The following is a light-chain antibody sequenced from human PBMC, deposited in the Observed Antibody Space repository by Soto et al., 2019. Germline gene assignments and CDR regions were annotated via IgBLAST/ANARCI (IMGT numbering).Light chain of an antibody. Sequence: DIQMTQSPSSVSASVGDRVTITCRASQDINIWLAWYQQKPGKAPKPLIYAASSLQSGVPSRFSGSGSGTDFTLTINGLQPEDFATYYCQLANIVPFTFGPGTKVDIK. J-gene: IGKJ3*01. CDR1: QDINIW. V-gene: IGKV1-12*01. CDR2: AAS. CDR3: QLANIVPFT.